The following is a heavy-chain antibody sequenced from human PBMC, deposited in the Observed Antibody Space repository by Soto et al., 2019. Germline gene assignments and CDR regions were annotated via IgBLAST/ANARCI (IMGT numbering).Heavy chain of an antibody. CDR2: SSSHYT. J-gene: IGHJ5*02. D-gene: IGHD1-1*01. CDR3: AREQQTGMVLGWFDT. V-gene: IGHV3-11*06. Sequence: LRLSCAASGFTFSDYYISWIRQAPGKGLEWISYSSSHYTKYADSVQGRFTVSRDNAKNSLYLQMNSLRHDDTAFYYCAREQQTGMVLGWFDTWGQGTLVTVSS. CDR1: GFTFSDYY.